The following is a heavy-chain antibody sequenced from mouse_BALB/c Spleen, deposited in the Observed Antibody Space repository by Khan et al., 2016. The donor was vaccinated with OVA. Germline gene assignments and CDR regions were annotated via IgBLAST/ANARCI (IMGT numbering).Heavy chain of an antibody. D-gene: IGHD1-1*01. CDR1: GYTFTSYW. J-gene: IGHJ4*01. V-gene: IGHV1S41*01. CDR3: ARSNYYGSGLYAMDY. CDR2: IAPGSDSS. Sequence: DLVKPGASVKLSCKASGYTFTSYWINWTKQRPGQGLEWIGQIAPGSDSSYYNVIFKGKATLTVDASSSTAYLQLSSPSSEASGVYFCARSNYYGSGLYAMDYWGQGTTVTVSA.